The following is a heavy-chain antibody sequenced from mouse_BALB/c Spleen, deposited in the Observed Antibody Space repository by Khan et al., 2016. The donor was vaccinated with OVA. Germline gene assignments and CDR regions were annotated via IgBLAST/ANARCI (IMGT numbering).Heavy chain of an antibody. CDR2: ISYSGGT. D-gene: IGHD1-1*01. J-gene: IGHJ2*01. Sequence: EVKLEESGPGLVKPSQSLSLTCTVTGYSITSGYAWNWIRQFPGNKLEWMGYISYSGGTSYNPSLKSRISITRDTSKNQFFPQLNSVTTEDTATYYCARGNYYGYYFDYWGQGTTLTVSS. V-gene: IGHV3-2*02. CDR1: GYSITSGYA. CDR3: ARGNYYGYYFDY.